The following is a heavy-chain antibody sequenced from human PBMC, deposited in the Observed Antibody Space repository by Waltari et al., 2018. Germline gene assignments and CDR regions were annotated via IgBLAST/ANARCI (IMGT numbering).Heavy chain of an antibody. CDR3: ARHSAYAGTGYYYGMDV. Sequence: QLQLQESGPGLVKPSETLSLTCAVSGGSISSNNYYWDWICQPPGKVLGGIGSIYYSGGTYYNPSHMIRGTIAVDTAKNHFSRKRGSVTAADTSLYYCARHSAYAGTGYYYGMDVWGQGTTVTVSS. CDR1: GGSISSNNYY. V-gene: IGHV4-39*01. J-gene: IGHJ6*02. D-gene: IGHD6-13*01. CDR2: IYYSGGT.